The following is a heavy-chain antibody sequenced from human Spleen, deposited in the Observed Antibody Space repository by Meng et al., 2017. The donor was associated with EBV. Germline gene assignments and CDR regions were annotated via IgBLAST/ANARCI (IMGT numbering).Heavy chain of an antibody. J-gene: IGHJ4*02. CDR2: ISGYNGHT. D-gene: IGHD4-23*01. V-gene: IGHV1-18*01. CDR1: GYSFTSQG. Sequence: QGRLVQSGAEVKKPGASVKVSGKASGYSFTSQGIHWVRQAPGQGLEWMGWISGYNGHTNYAQKFQDRVTMTTDTSTSTAYMELRSLTSDDTAVYYCARESDYGANWYYFDYWGQGTLVTVSS. CDR3: ARESDYGANWYYFDY.